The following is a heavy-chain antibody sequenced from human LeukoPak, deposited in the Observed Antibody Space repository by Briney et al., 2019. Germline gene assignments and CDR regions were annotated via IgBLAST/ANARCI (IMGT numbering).Heavy chain of an antibody. Sequence: GGTLRLSCEASGFTFSSYGMNWVRQAPGKGLEWVSYISSSGSTIYYADSVKGRFTISRDNAKNSLYLQMNSLRAEDTAVYYCARVYGYCSSTSCYHYYYYMDVWGKGTTVTISS. D-gene: IGHD2-2*03. CDR2: ISSSGSTI. J-gene: IGHJ6*03. CDR3: ARVYGYCSSTSCYHYYYYMDV. CDR1: GFTFSSYG. V-gene: IGHV3-48*04.